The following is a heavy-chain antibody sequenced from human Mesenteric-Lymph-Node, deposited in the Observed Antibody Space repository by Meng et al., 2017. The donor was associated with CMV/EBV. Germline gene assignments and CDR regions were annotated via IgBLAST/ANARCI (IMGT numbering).Heavy chain of an antibody. J-gene: IGHJ4*02. CDR1: GFTLSSYN. CDR2: ISSSRSYI. CDR3: AREDSGGYYFDY. V-gene: IGHV3-21*06. D-gene: IGHD1-26*01. Sequence: GESLKISCEASGFTLSSYNMNWVRQAPGKGLEWVSSISSSRSYIYYADSVKGRFTISRDNTKNSLYLQMNSLRAEDTAVYYCAREDSGGYYFDYWGQGTLVTVSS.